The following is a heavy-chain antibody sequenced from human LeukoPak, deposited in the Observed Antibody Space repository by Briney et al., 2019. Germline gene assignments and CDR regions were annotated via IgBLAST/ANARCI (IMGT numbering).Heavy chain of an antibody. V-gene: IGHV4-31*03. CDR2: IYYSGST. CDR3: ARGGITMIVVVEENPGGNAFDI. Sequence: PSETLSLTCTVSGGSISSGGYYWSWIRQHPGKGLEWIGYIYYSGSTYYNPSLKSRVTISVDTSKNQFSLKLSSVTAADTAVYYCARGGITMIVVVEENPGGNAFDIWGQGTMVTVSS. D-gene: IGHD3-22*01. J-gene: IGHJ3*02. CDR1: GGSISSGGYY.